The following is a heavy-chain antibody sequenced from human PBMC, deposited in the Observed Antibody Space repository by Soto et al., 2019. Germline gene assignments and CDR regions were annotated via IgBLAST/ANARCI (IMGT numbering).Heavy chain of an antibody. D-gene: IGHD4-17*01. CDR3: ARVNGDYVFYYYYGMDV. CDR1: GYSFTSYW. CDR2: IYPGDSDT. V-gene: IGHV5-51*01. Sequence: GESLKISCKGSGYSFTSYWIGWVRQMPGKGLEWMGIIYPGDSDTRYSPSFQGQVTISADKSISTAYLQWSSLKASDTAMYYCARVNGDYVFYYYYGMDVWGQGTTVTVSS. J-gene: IGHJ6*02.